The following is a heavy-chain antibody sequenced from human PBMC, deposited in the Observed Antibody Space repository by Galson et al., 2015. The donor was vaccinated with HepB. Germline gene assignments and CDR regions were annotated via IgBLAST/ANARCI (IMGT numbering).Heavy chain of an antibody. CDR1: GFSLSTSGVA. D-gene: IGHD3-3*01. CDR2: IYWDDDK. V-gene: IGHV2-5*02. Sequence: PALVKPTQTLTLTCTFSGFSLSTSGVAVGWIRQPPGKALEWLALIYWDDDKRYSPSLKSRLTIAKDTSKNQVVLTMTNMDPEETATYYCARSEPTNTIFGLVIQCDNCLDPWGQGILVTASS. CDR3: ARSEPTNTIFGLVIQCDNCLDP. J-gene: IGHJ5*02.